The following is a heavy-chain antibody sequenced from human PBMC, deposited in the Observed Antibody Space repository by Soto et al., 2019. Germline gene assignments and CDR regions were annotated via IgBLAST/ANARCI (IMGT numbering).Heavy chain of an antibody. Sequence: KTGGSLRLSCAASGFTFSDYYMTWIRQAPGKGLEWLSYISDSGSTIYYADSVKGRFTMSRDNAKESLYLQMNSLRAEDTAVYYCAKNKAHRYELQLGAVYHAMDVWGQGTQVTVSS. CDR2: ISDSGSTI. CDR3: AKNKAHRYELQLGAVYHAMDV. V-gene: IGHV3-11*01. D-gene: IGHD1-1*01. J-gene: IGHJ6*02. CDR1: GFTFSDYY.